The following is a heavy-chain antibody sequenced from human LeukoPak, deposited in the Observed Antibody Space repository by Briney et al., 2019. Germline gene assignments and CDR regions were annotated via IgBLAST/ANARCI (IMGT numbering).Heavy chain of an antibody. Sequence: GESLKISCKGSGYSFTSYWIGWVRQMPGKGLEWMGIIYPGDSDPRYSPSFQGQVTISADKSISTAYLQWSSLKASDTAMYYCARLLTGHYYYYGMDVWGQGTTVTVSS. D-gene: IGHD3-10*01. J-gene: IGHJ6*02. CDR2: IYPGDSDP. CDR1: GYSFTSYW. CDR3: ARLLTGHYYYYGMDV. V-gene: IGHV5-51*01.